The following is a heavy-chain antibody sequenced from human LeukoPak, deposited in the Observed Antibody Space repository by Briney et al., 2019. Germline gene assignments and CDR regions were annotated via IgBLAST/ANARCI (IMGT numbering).Heavy chain of an antibody. J-gene: IGHJ6*02. Sequence: SGPTLVKPTQTLTLTCTFSGFSLSTSGVGVGWIRQPPGKALEWLALIYWNDDRRYSPSLKSRLTITKDTSKNQVVLTMTNMDPVDTATYYCAHSRSSSTYYYYYGMDVWGQGTTVTVSS. CDR2: IYWNDDR. CDR3: AHSRSSSTYYYYYGMDV. D-gene: IGHD2-2*01. V-gene: IGHV2-5*01. CDR1: GFSLSTSGVG.